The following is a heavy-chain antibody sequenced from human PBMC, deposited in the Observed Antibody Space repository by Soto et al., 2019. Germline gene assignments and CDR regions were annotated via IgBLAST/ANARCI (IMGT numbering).Heavy chain of an antibody. Sequence: GGSLRLSCAAAGFTFEGYAMSWVRQTPGKGLEWVSGISRDSGSIDYVDSVKGRFTISRDNARNPLHLQMNSLRPEDTAVYYFVKSAGDASSKLRSWLVHWGQGTLVTVSS. CDR2: ISRDSGSI. D-gene: IGHD3-16*01. J-gene: IGHJ5*02. V-gene: IGHV3-9*01. CDR1: GFTFEGYA. CDR3: VKSAGDASSKLRSWLVH.